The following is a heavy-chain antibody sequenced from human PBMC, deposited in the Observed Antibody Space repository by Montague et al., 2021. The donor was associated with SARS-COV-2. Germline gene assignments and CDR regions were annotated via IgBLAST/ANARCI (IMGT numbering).Heavy chain of an antibody. CDR3: ARVRAVPAAMRIFSLGSSYYGMDV. D-gene: IGHD2-2*01. Sequence: SETLSLTCAVYGGSFSGYYWSWIRQPPGKGLEWIGEINHSGSTNYNPSLKSRVTISVDTSKNQFSLKLSSVTAADTAVYYCARVRAVPAAMRIFSLGSSYYGMDVWGHGTTVTVSS. J-gene: IGHJ6*02. V-gene: IGHV4-34*01. CDR1: GGSFSGYY. CDR2: INHSGST.